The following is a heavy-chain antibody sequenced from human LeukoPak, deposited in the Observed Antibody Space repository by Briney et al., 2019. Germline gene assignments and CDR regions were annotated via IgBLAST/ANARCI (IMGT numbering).Heavy chain of an antibody. D-gene: IGHD3-9*01. Sequence: PGGSLRLSCAASGFTFSSYAMSWVRQAPGKGLEWVSAISGSGGSTYYADSVKGRFTISRDNSKNTLYLQMNSLRAEDTAVYYCAKVLRYFDWLSSDAFDIWGQGTMVTVSS. CDR2: ISGSGGST. J-gene: IGHJ3*02. V-gene: IGHV3-23*01. CDR3: AKVLRYFDWLSSDAFDI. CDR1: GFTFSSYA.